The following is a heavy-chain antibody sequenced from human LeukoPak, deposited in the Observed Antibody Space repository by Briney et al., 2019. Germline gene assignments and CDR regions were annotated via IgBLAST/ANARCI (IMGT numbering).Heavy chain of an antibody. CDR1: GFTFTRYW. CDR2: INEAGSDK. Sequence: GGSLRLSCATTGFTFTRYWMSWVRQAPGKGLEWVANINEAGSDKYYVDSVKGRFTISRDTARNSLYLQMGGLTGDDTAIYYCAKDPGDKAIDRWFDPWGQGTLVTVSS. V-gene: IGHV3-7*03. J-gene: IGHJ5*02. CDR3: AKDPGDKAIDRWFDP. D-gene: IGHD3-10*01.